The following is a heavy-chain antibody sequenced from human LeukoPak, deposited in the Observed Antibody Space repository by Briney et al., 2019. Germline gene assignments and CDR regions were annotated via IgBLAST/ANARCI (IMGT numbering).Heavy chain of an antibody. Sequence: ASVKVSCKASGYTFTSHGISWVRQAPGQGLEWMGWISAYNGDTKYAQNLQGRVTLTTNTLTTTAYLELRSLTSDDTAVYYCARVRVSVPAAIGDSFDPWGQGTLVTVSS. V-gene: IGHV1-18*01. CDR2: ISAYNGDT. D-gene: IGHD2-2*02. CDR1: GYTFTSHG. CDR3: ARVRVSVPAAIGDSFDP. J-gene: IGHJ5*02.